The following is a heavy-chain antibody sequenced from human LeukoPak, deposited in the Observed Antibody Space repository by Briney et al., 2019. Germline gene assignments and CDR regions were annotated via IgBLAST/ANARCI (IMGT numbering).Heavy chain of an antibody. Sequence: SETLSLTCAVYGGSFSGYYWSWIRQPPGKGLEWIGEINHSGSTNYNPSLKSRVTISVDRSKNQFSLKLSSVTAADTAVYYCARVARYCGGDCYSVLDYWGQGTLVTVSS. J-gene: IGHJ4*02. CDR1: GGSFSGYY. V-gene: IGHV4-34*01. D-gene: IGHD2-21*02. CDR3: ARVARYCGGDCYSVLDY. CDR2: INHSGST.